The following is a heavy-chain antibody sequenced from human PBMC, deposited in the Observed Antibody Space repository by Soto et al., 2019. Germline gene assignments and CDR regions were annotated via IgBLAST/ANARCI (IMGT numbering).Heavy chain of an antibody. CDR3: AKDHSSGASSFQH. CDR1: GFTFTSYA. J-gene: IGHJ1*01. CDR2: ISDDGCNK. D-gene: IGHD6-19*01. V-gene: IGHV3-30*02. Sequence: GGSLRLSCAASGFTFTSYAMNWVRLAPGKGLEWVAVISDDGCNKYYADSVKGRFTISRDNSKNTLYLQMNSLRADDTAVYYCAKDHSSGASSFQHWGQGTLVTVSS.